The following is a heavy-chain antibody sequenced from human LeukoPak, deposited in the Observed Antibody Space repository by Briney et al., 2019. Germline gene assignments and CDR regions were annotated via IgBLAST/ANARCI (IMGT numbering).Heavy chain of an antibody. CDR3: AREFSGYAFDI. J-gene: IGHJ3*02. D-gene: IGHD5-12*01. CDR1: GFTFSSYG. CDR2: ISDDGSRK. V-gene: IGHV3-30*03. Sequence: GRSLRLSCAASGFTFSSYGIHWVRLAPGKGLEWVAVISDDGSRKYYADSVQGRFTISRDNSKNTLYLQMNSLRAEDMAVYYCAREFSGYAFDIWGQGTMVTVSS.